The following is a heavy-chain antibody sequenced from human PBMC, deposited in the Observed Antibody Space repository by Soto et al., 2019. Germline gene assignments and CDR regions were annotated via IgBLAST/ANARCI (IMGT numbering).Heavy chain of an antibody. CDR3: ARHAYGYNNFFFDY. CDR2: IYPGDSDI. D-gene: IGHD4-4*01. Sequence: PGESLKFSCKGSGYSFTSYWIGWVRQMPGKGLEWMGIIYPGDSDIRYSPSFQGQVTISADKSLSTAYLQWSSLKASDSAMYYCARHAYGYNNFFFDYWGQGTLVTVSS. J-gene: IGHJ4*02. CDR1: GYSFTSYW. V-gene: IGHV5-51*01.